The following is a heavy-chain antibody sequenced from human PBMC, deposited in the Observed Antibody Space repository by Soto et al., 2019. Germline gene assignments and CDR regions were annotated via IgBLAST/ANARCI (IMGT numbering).Heavy chain of an antibody. CDR1: GFTFSSYA. J-gene: IGHJ5*02. CDR3: AKGGSSSFAAGVHWFDP. Sequence: PGGSLRLSCAASGFTFSSYAMSWVRQAPGKGLEWVSAISGSGGSTYYADSVKGRFTISRDNSKNTLYLQMNSLRAEDTAVYYCAKGGSSSFAAGVHWFDPWGQGTLVTVSS. D-gene: IGHD6-6*01. CDR2: ISGSGGST. V-gene: IGHV3-23*01.